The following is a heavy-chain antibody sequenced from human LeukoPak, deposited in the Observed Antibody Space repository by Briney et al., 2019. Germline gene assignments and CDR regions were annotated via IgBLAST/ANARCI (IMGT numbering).Heavy chain of an antibody. V-gene: IGHV3-48*01. CDR2: ISTTSSTI. Sequence: GGSLRLSCAASGFTFSSHSMNWVRQAPGKGLEWVSYISTTSSTIYYADSVKGRFTISRDNAKNSLYLQMNSLGAEDTAVSYCAREVGIFGVDWVAYFDLWGRGTLVTVSS. CDR3: AREVGIFGVDWVAYFDL. CDR1: GFTFSSHS. J-gene: IGHJ2*01. D-gene: IGHD3-3*01.